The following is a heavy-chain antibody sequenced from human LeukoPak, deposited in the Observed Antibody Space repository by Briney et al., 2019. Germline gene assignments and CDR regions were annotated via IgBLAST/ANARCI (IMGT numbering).Heavy chain of an antibody. D-gene: IGHD2/OR15-2a*01. V-gene: IGHV3-7*01. CDR1: GFAFSSYW. J-gene: IGHJ6*03. CDR3: ARGAFLMDV. CDR2: IKQDGSEK. Sequence: GGSLRLSCAASGFAFSSYWVTWVRQAPGKGLEWVANIKQDGSEKYNVDSVKGRFTISRDNAKRSLYLQMNSLRAEDTAVYYCARGAFLMDVWGKGTTVTVSS.